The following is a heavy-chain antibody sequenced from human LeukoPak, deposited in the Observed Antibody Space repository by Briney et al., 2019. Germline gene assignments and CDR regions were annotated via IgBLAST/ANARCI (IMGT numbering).Heavy chain of an antibody. J-gene: IGHJ3*02. Sequence: SVKVSCQASGYTFTGYYMHWVRQAPGQGLEWMGWISAYNGNTNYAQKLQGRVTMTTDTSTSTAYMELRSLRSDDTAVYDCARDSRYYYDSSGYYAFDIWGQGTMVTVSS. V-gene: IGHV1-18*01. D-gene: IGHD3-22*01. CDR1: GYTFTGYY. CDR3: ARDSRYYYDSSGYYAFDI. CDR2: ISAYNGNT.